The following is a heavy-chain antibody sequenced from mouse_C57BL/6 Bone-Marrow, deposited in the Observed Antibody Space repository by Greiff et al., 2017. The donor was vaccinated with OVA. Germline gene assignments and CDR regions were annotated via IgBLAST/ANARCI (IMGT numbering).Heavy chain of an antibody. CDR1: GYTFTSYG. CDR2: IYPRSGNT. D-gene: IGHD2-3*01. V-gene: IGHV1-81*01. J-gene: IGHJ1*03. Sequence: VQVVESGAELARPGASVKLSCKASGYTFTSYGISWVKQRTGQGLEWIGEIYPRSGNTYYNEKFKGKATLTADKSSSTAYMELRSLTSEDSAVYFCAREGDGYFHWYFDVWGTGTTVTVSS. CDR3: AREGDGYFHWYFDV.